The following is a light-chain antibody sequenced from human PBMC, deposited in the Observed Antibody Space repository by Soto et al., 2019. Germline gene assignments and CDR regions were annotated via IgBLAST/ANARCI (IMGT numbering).Light chain of an antibody. CDR1: QSVLYSSNNKNY. Sequence: DIVMTQSPDSLAVSLGERATINCKSSQSVLYSSNNKNYLAWYQQKPGQPPKLLIYWASTRESGVPDRFSGSGSWTDFTLTISSLQAEDVAVYYCQQYYSLWTFGQGTKVEIK. CDR2: WAS. CDR3: QQYYSLWT. V-gene: IGKV4-1*01. J-gene: IGKJ1*01.